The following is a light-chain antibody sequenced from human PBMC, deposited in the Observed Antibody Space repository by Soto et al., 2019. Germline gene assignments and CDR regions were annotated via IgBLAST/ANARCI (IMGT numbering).Light chain of an antibody. CDR1: QTIIRY. CDR2: AAS. V-gene: IGKV1-39*01. CDR3: QQSYSTLFT. Sequence: DIQMTQSPSSLSASVGDRVTITCRASQTIIRYLNWYQQKPGIAPNLLIYAASSLQSGVPSRFSGSGSGTEFTLTISSLQPEDFATYYCQQSYSTLFTFGPGTNVEIK. J-gene: IGKJ3*01.